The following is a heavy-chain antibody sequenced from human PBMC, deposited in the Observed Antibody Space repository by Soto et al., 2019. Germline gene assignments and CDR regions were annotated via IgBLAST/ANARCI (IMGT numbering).Heavy chain of an antibody. D-gene: IGHD3-22*01. Sequence: GESLKISCKGSGYSFTSYWIGWVRQMPGKGLEWMGIIYPGDSDTSYSPSFQGQVTISADKSSSTAYLQWSSLKASDTAMYYCARRYDSSGYLYYYYGMDVWGQGTTVTVSS. CDR3: ARRYDSSGYLYYYYGMDV. J-gene: IGHJ6*02. V-gene: IGHV5-51*01. CDR2: IYPGDSDT. CDR1: GYSFTSYW.